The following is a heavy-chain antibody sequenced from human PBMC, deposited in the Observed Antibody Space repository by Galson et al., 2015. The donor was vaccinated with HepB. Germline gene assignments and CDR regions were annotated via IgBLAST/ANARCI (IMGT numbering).Heavy chain of an antibody. V-gene: IGHV1-18*01. Sequence: QSGAEVKKPGASVKVSCKASGYTFTSYGISWVRQAPGQGLEWMGWISAYNGNTNYAQKLQGRVTMTTDTSTSTAYMELRSLRSDDTAVYYCARDLVVVPAATGKNDAFDIWGQGTMVTVSS. D-gene: IGHD2-2*01. CDR2: ISAYNGNT. CDR3: ARDLVVVPAATGKNDAFDI. J-gene: IGHJ3*02. CDR1: GYTFTSYG.